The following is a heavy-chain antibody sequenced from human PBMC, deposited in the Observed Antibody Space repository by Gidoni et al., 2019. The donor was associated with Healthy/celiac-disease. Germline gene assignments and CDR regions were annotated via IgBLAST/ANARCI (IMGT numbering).Heavy chain of an antibody. Sequence: QVQLVESGGGVVQPGRSLRLSCAASGFTFSSYAMHWVRQAPGKGLEWVAVISYDGSNKYYADSVKGRFTISRDNSKNTLYLQMNSLRAEDTAVYYCARDRDIVVVVAPYYWGQGTLVTVSS. V-gene: IGHV3-30*04. CDR2: ISYDGSNK. J-gene: IGHJ4*02. CDR1: GFTFSSYA. CDR3: ARDRDIVVVVAPYY. D-gene: IGHD2-15*01.